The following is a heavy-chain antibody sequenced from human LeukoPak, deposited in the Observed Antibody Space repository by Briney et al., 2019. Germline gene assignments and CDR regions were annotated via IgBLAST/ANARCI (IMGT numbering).Heavy chain of an antibody. J-gene: IGHJ5*02. CDR2: IKSKTDGGTT. CDR1: GFTFSNAW. D-gene: IGHD3-22*01. CDR3: TTLGVTMIVVATGWFDP. Sequence: GGSLRLSCAASGFTFSNAWMSWVRQAPGKGLEWVGRIKSKTDGGTTDYAAPVKGRFTISRDDSKNTLYLQMNSLKTEDIAVYYCTTLGVTMIVVATGWFDPWGQGTLDTVSS. V-gene: IGHV3-15*01.